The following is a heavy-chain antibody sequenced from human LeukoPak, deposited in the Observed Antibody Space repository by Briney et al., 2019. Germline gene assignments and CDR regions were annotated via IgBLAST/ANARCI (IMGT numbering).Heavy chain of an antibody. Sequence: PPETLSLTCTVSGGSISSYYWSWIRQPPGKGLEWIGYIYYSGSTNYNPSLKSRVTISVDTSKNQFSLKLSSVTAADTAVYYCARGESTTDFDYWGQGTLVTVSS. V-gene: IGHV4-59*01. J-gene: IGHJ4*02. CDR2: IYYSGST. CDR1: GGSISSYY. D-gene: IGHD3-10*01. CDR3: ARGESTTDFDY.